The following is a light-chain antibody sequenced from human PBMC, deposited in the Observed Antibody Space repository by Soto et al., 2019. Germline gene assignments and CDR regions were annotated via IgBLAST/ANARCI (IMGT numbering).Light chain of an antibody. CDR2: GAS. CDR1: QTVSTW. V-gene: IGKV1-12*01. J-gene: IGKJ2*01. CDR3: QQALVFPYT. Sequence: DIQMTQSPSFVSASVGDSVTFTCRASQTVSTWLAWYQHKPGMAPRLLIHGASSLQSGVPSRFSGSGSGTHFTLTITNVQPDDLATYFCQQALVFPYTFGQGTKLALK.